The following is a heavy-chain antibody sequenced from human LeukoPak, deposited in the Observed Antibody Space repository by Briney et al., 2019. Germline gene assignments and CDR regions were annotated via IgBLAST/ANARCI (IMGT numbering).Heavy chain of an antibody. Sequence: SETLSLTCAVSGGXISSGGYSWSWIRQPPGKGLEWIGYIYHSGSTYYNPSLKSRVTISVDRSKNRFSLKLSSVTAADTAVYYCARAGFGDFIAAFYYGMDVWGQGTTVTVSS. CDR2: IYHSGST. CDR3: ARAGFGDFIAAFYYGMDV. D-gene: IGHD3-10*01. V-gene: IGHV4-30-2*01. J-gene: IGHJ6*02. CDR1: GGXISSGGYS.